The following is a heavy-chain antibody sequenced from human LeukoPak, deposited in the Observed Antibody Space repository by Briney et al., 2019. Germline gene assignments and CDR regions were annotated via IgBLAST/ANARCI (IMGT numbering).Heavy chain of an antibody. CDR1: GGSISSDDYY. Sequence: SETLSLTCTVSGGSISSDDYYWSWIRQPAGKGLEWVGRIYPGGSTNYNPSLKSRVTISVDTSKNQFSLKLSSVTAADTAVYYCARLSIDTSCLDYWGQGTLVTVSS. J-gene: IGHJ4*02. CDR3: ARLSIDTSCLDY. V-gene: IGHV4-61*02. CDR2: IYPGGST. D-gene: IGHD1-26*01.